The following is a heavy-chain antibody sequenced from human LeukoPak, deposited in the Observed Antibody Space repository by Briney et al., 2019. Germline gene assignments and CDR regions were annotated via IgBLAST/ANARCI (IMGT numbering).Heavy chain of an antibody. CDR2: IYYSGST. J-gene: IGHJ6*03. D-gene: IGHD3-10*01. CDR3: ARDASSYFPVTMVRGVHPYYMDV. CDR1: GGSISSGGYS. V-gene: IGHV4-30-4*07. Sequence: SETLSLTCAVSGGSISSGGYSWSWIRQPPGKGLEWIGYIYYSGSTYYNPSLKSRVTISVDTSKNQFSLKLSSVTAADTAVYYCARDASSYFPVTMVRGVHPYYMDVWGKGTTVTVSS.